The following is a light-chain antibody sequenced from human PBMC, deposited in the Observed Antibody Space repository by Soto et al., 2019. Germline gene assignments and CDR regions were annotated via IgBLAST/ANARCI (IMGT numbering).Light chain of an antibody. J-gene: IGKJ1*01. CDR3: QQYYNYPT. Sequence: DIQMTQSPSTLPASVGDRLTLTCRPSQTISSWLAWYQQKPGKAPDLLIYDASRLAGGVPSRFGGSESGTEFTLTIGSLQADDFATYFCQQYYNYPTFGQGTKVDIK. CDR1: QTISSW. CDR2: DAS. V-gene: IGKV1-5*01.